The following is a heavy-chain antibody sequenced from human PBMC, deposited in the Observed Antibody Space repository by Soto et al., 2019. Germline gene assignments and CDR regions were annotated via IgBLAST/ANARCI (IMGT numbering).Heavy chain of an antibody. Sequence: SETLSLTCAVSSGSISSSNWWSWVRQPPGKGLEWIGEIYHSGSTNYNPSLKSRVTISVDKSKNQFSLKLSSVTAADTAVYYCARDPGYCSSTSCYFLDYWGQGTLVTVSS. CDR1: SGSISSSNW. CDR2: IYHSGST. J-gene: IGHJ4*02. CDR3: ARDPGYCSSTSCYFLDY. D-gene: IGHD2-2*01. V-gene: IGHV4-4*02.